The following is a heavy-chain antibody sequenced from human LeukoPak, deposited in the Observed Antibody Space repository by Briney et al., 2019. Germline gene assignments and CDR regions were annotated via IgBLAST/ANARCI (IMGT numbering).Heavy chain of an antibody. J-gene: IGHJ4*02. CDR1: GGSISSGSYY. V-gene: IGHV4-61*02. CDR3: AGDSSGYQANFDY. Sequence: PSQTLSLTCTVSGGSISSGSYYWSWIRQPAGEGLEWIGRIYTSGSTNYNPSLKSRVTISVDTSKNQFSLKLSSVTAADTAVYYCAGDSSGYQANFDYWGQGTLVTVSS. D-gene: IGHD3-22*01. CDR2: IYTSGST.